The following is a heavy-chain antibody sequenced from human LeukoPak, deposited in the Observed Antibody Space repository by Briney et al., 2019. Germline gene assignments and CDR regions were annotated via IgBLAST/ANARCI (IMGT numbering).Heavy chain of an antibody. J-gene: IGHJ4*02. CDR3: ARSSPYYGFDY. V-gene: IGHV4-31*03. CDR1: GGSISSGGYC. Sequence: PSEALSLTCTVSGGSISSGGYCWSWIRQHPGKGLEWIGYIYYSGSTYYNPSLKSRVTISVDTSKNQFSLKLSSVTAADTAVYYCARSSPYYGFDYWGQGTLVTVSS. CDR2: IYYSGST. D-gene: IGHD3-10*01.